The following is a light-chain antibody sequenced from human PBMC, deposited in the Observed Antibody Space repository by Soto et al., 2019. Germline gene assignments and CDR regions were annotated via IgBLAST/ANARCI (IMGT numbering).Light chain of an antibody. V-gene: IGLV1-40*01. CDR2: GNS. J-gene: IGLJ1*01. Sequence: QSVLTQPPSVSGAPGQRVTISCTGSSSNIGAGYDVHWYQQLPGTAPKLLIYGNSNRPSGVPDRFSGSKSGTSASLASTGLQAEDEADYYCQSYDSSLSGSGFGTGTKLTVL. CDR1: SSNIGAGYD. CDR3: QSYDSSLSGSG.